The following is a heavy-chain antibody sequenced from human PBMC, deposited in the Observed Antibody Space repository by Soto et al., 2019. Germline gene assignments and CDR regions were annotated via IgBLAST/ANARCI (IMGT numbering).Heavy chain of an antibody. CDR3: ARTPGDGYNWYFDY. Sequence: QVQLQESGPGLVKSSETLSLTCTVSGSSVSSGLYYWSWIRQSPGKGLEWIGYIYYTGTNNRNPSLRSRVSMSIDTSKNQFALQLNSVTAADTAVYYCARTPGDGYNWYFDYWGQGTLVTVSS. D-gene: IGHD5-12*01. CDR2: IYYTGTN. CDR1: GSSVSSGLYY. V-gene: IGHV4-61*01. J-gene: IGHJ4*02.